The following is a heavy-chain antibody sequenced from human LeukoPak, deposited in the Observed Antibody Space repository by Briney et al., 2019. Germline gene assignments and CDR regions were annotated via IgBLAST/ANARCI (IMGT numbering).Heavy chain of an antibody. Sequence: SETLSLTCSVSGASISSYYWSWIRQPAGRGLEWIGRIFVSGTSICNPSLKSRVTMSVDTSKKQISLRLKSVTTADTAAYYCARDDVDTPPFDYLGQGTLVTVSS. J-gene: IGHJ4*02. CDR1: GASISSYY. D-gene: IGHD5-18*01. CDR2: IFVSGTS. CDR3: ARDDVDTPPFDY. V-gene: IGHV4-4*07.